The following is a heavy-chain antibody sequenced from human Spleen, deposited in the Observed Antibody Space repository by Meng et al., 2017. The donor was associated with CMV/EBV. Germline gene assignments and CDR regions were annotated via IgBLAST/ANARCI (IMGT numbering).Heavy chain of an antibody. V-gene: IGHV3-11*04. D-gene: IGHD4/OR15-4a*01. Sequence: AASGFIFSDYYMSWIRQAPGKGLEWVAYISSRGSTIEYVDSVRGRFTISRDNTKNSLDLQMRSLRAEDTAIYYCAKDLTMAYNWFDPWGQGTLVTVSS. J-gene: IGHJ5*02. CDR1: GFIFSDYY. CDR3: AKDLTMAYNWFDP. CDR2: ISSRGSTI.